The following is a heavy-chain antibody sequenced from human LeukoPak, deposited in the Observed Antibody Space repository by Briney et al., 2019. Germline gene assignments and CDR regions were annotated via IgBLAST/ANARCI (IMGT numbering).Heavy chain of an antibody. Sequence: LGSSVKVSCKASGGTFSSYAISWVRQAPGQGLEWMGWISAYNGNTNYAQKLQGRVTMTTDTSTSTAYMELRSLRSDDTAVYYCARDIYDYYGSGSYFDYWGQGTLVTVSS. CDR3: ARDIYDYYGSGSYFDY. D-gene: IGHD3-10*01. CDR1: GGTFSSYA. J-gene: IGHJ4*02. CDR2: ISAYNGNT. V-gene: IGHV1-18*01.